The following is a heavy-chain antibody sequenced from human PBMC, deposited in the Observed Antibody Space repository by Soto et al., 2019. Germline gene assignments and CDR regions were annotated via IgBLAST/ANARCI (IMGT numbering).Heavy chain of an antibody. CDR1: GGSVSSGSYY. Sequence: SETLSLTCTVSGGSVSSGSYYWSWIRQPPGKGLEWIGYIYYSGSTNYNPSLKSRVTISVDTSKNQFSLKLSSVTAADTAVYYCARGYCSSTSCPWWFDPWGQGTLVTVSS. J-gene: IGHJ5*02. V-gene: IGHV4-61*01. CDR2: IYYSGST. D-gene: IGHD2-2*01. CDR3: ARGYCSSTSCPWWFDP.